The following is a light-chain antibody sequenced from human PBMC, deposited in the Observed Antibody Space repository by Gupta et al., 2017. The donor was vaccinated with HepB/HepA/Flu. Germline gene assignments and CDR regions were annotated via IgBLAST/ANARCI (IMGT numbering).Light chain of an antibody. J-gene: IGLJ2*01. CDR3: ATWDASLTAL. V-gene: IGLV1-44*01. CDR2: NND. Sequence: QSVLTQPPSASGTPGQRVTISCSGSSSNIGSNGVNWYQQLPGTAHKLLIYNNDQRPSGVPDRFSGSKSDTSASLAISGRQSEDEADYYCATWDASLTALFGGGTKLTVL. CDR1: SSNIGSNG.